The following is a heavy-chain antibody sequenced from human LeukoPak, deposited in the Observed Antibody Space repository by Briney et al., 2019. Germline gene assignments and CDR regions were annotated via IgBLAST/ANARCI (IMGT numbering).Heavy chain of an antibody. CDR1: GFIFSDHY. CDR2: ISSSRSFT. CDR3: ARLRGYSYGLDY. Sequence: GGSLRLSCAASGFIFSDHYMSWLRQAPGKGLEWVSYISSSRSFTNYADSVKGRFTISRDTAKDSLYLQMNSLRAEDTAVYYCARLRGYSYGLDYWGQGILVTVSS. J-gene: IGHJ4*02. D-gene: IGHD5-18*01. V-gene: IGHV3-11*03.